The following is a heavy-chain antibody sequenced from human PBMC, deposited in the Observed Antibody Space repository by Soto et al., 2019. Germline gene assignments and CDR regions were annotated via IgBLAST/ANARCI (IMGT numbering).Heavy chain of an antibody. CDR3: ATGPLYCSSTSCYHYFDY. CDR1: GYTLTELS. D-gene: IGHD2-2*01. J-gene: IGHJ4*02. Sequence: GASVKVSCEVSGYTLTELSMYWVRQAPGKGLEWMGGFDPEDGETIYAQKFQGRVTMTEDTSTDTAYMELSSLRSEDTAVYYCATGPLYCSSTSCYHYFDYWGQGTLVTVSS. CDR2: FDPEDGET. V-gene: IGHV1-24*01.